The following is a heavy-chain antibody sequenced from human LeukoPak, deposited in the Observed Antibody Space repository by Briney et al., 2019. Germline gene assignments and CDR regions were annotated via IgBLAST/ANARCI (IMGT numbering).Heavy chain of an antibody. J-gene: IGHJ4*02. CDR2: ISCDGTYK. Sequence: PGGSLRLSCAASGFTFSTYAMHWVRQAPGKGPEWVAVISCDGTYKNYADSVKGRFTISRDNSKNTLYLQMNSLIAEDTPLYYCARDRTSSGWFFDYWGQGALVTVSS. CDR1: GFTFSTYA. CDR3: ARDRTSSGWFFDY. D-gene: IGHD6-19*01. V-gene: IGHV3-30*01.